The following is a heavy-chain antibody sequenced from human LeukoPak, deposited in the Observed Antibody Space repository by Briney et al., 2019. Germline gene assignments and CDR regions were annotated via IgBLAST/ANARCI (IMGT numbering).Heavy chain of an antibody. D-gene: IGHD1-26*01. CDR1: GYTFTSYG. J-gene: IGHJ4*02. V-gene: IGHV1-2*02. Sequence: ASVKVSCKASGYTFTSYGISWVRQAPGQGLEWMGWINPNSGGTNYAQKFQGRVTMTRDTSISTAYMELSRLRSDDTAVYYCANLVGGTSVGYWGQGTLVTVSS. CDR2: INPNSGGT. CDR3: ANLVGGTSVGY.